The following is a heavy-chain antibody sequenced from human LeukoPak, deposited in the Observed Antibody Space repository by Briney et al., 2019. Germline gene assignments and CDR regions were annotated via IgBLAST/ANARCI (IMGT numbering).Heavy chain of an antibody. CDR2: INHSGST. J-gene: IGHJ6*03. CDR1: GGSFSGYY. V-gene: IGHV4-34*01. D-gene: IGHD6-13*01. Sequence: KPSETLSLTCAVYGGSFSGYYWSWIRQPPGKGLEWIGEINHSGSTNYNPSLKSRVTISVGTFKNQFSLKLSSVTAADTAVYYCARERGSSWYRGYYYYMDVWGKGTTVTVSS. CDR3: ARERGSSWYRGYYYYMDV.